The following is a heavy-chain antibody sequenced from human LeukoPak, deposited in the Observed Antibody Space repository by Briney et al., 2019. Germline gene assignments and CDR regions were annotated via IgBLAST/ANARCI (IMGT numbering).Heavy chain of an antibody. CDR1: GYTFTSYA. CDR2: INAGNGNT. Sequence: ASVKLSCKASGYTFTSYAKHWVRQPPAQRHEWMGWINAGNGNTNNSQKFQGRGTITRDTSASKAYMELSSLRSEDTAVYYCARGLIVVVTADLWAFDIWGQGTMVTVSS. J-gene: IGHJ3*02. V-gene: IGHV1-3*01. D-gene: IGHD2-21*02. CDR3: ARGLIVVVTADLWAFDI.